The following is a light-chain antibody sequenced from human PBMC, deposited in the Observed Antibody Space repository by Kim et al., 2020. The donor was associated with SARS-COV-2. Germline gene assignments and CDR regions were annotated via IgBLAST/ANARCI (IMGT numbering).Light chain of an antibody. J-gene: IGKJ1*01. V-gene: IGKV1-39*01. CDR2: AAS. CDR3: QQSYSTPQT. CDR1: QSISSY. Sequence: ASVGDSVIITCRASQSISSYLNWYQQKPGKAPKLLIYAASSLQSGVPSRFSGSGSGTDFTLTISSLQPEDFATYYCQQSYSTPQTFGQGTKVDIK.